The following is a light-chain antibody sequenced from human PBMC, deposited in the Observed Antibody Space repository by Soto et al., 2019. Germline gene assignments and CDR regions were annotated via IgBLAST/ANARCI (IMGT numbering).Light chain of an antibody. CDR1: QSVSSN. J-gene: IGKJ1*01. V-gene: IGKV3-15*01. CDR3: QQYNNLPPWT. CDR2: CAS. Sequence: IVMTQSPATLSVSPGERATLSCRASQSVSSNLAWLQQKPGHAPRLLIYCASTRATGIPARFSGSGSGTEFTLTISSLQSEDFSVYYCQQYNNLPPWTFGQGTKVDIK.